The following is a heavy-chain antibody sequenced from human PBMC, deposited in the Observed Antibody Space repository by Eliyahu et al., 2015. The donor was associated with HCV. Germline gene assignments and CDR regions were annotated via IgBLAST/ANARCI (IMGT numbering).Heavy chain of an antibody. D-gene: IGHD3-22*01. J-gene: IGHJ3*02. CDR1: GFPFSXYA. CDR3: ATSKRGVRYYDSSFKEGDAFDI. CDR2: ISGSGGST. V-gene: IGHV3-23*01. Sequence: EVQLLESGGGLVQPGGSLXLSCAASGFPFSXYAMXXVRQXPGKGLEWVSAISGSGGSTYYADSVKGRFTISRDNSKNTLYLQMNSLRAEDTAVYYCATSKRGVRYYDSSFKEGDAFDIWGQGTMVTVSS.